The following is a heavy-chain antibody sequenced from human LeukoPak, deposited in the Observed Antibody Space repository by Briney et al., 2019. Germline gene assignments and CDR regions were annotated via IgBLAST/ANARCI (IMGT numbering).Heavy chain of an antibody. CDR1: GFTFSSYA. D-gene: IGHD3-9*01. CDR3: AKHETYYDILTGWFPY. CDR2: ISGSGGST. V-gene: IGHV3-23*01. J-gene: IGHJ4*02. Sequence: GGSLRLSCAASGFTFSSYAMSWVRQAPGKGLEWVSRISGSGGSTYYADSVKGRFTISRDNSKNTLYLQMNSLRAEDTAVYYCAKHETYYDILTGWFPYWGQGTLVTVSS.